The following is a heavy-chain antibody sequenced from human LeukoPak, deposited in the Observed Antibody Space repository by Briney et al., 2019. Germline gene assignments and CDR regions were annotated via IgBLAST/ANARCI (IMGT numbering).Heavy chain of an antibody. CDR3: ARSADAFDI. CDR2: IYYSGST. V-gene: IGHV4-39*01. J-gene: IGHJ3*02. Sequence: SGTLSLTCTVSGGSISSSSYYWGWIRQPPGKGLEWIGSIYYSGSTYYNPSLKSRVTISVDTSKNQFSLKLSSVTAADTAVYYCARSADAFDIWGQGTMVTVSS. CDR1: GGSISSSSYY.